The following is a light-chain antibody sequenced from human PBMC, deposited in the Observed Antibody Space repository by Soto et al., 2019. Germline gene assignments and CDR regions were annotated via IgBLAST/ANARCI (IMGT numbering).Light chain of an antibody. CDR2: GAS. CDR1: QSVGSN. J-gene: IGKJ1*01. V-gene: IGKV3-15*01. CDR3: QQYHNWPRT. Sequence: EIVMTQSPATLSVSPGERATLSCRASQSVGSNLAWYQQKPGQAPRLLIYGASTRATGIPARFSGSGSGTEFTPTISRLRSEDFAVYYCQQYHNWPRTFGQGTKVEIK.